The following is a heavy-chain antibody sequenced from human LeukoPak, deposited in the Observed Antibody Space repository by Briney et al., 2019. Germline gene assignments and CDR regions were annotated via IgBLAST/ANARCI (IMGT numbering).Heavy chain of an antibody. J-gene: IGHJ3*02. V-gene: IGHV4-61*02. D-gene: IGHD2-2*01. Sequence: SETLSLTCAVSGGSISSGGYFWSWIRQPAGKGLEWIGRFYASGSTNYNPSLQSRVTISVDTSKNQFSLKLTSVTAADTAVYYCALGNCPTTSCYPGVAFDIWGQGTMVTVSS. CDR1: GGSISSGGYF. CDR3: ALGNCPTTSCYPGVAFDI. CDR2: FYASGST.